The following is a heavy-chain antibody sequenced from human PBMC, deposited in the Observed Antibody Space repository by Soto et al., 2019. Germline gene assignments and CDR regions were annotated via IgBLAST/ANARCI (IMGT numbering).Heavy chain of an antibody. J-gene: IGHJ4*02. CDR3: ARDLDSSGWQYYFDY. V-gene: IGHV3-48*02. CDR2: ISSSSSTI. D-gene: IGHD6-19*01. CDR1: GFTFSSYS. Sequence: EVQLVESGGGLVQPGGSLRLSCAASGFTFSSYSMNWVRQAPGKGLEWVSYISSSSSTIYYADSVKGRFTISRDNAKNSLYLQRNSLRDEDTAVYYCARDLDSSGWQYYFDYWGQGTLVTVSS.